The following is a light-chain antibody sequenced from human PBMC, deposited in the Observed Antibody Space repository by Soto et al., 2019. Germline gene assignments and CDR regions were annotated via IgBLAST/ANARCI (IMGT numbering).Light chain of an antibody. V-gene: IGKV3-15*01. CDR2: GAS. Sequence: EIVMTQSPATLSVSPGERATLSCRASQSVSSNLAWYQQKPGQAPRLLIYGASTRATGIPARFSGSGSGTEFTLTIGRLQSKDFANLFCPQNNNRPPWTFGQGTKVEIK. CDR3: PQNNNRPPWT. CDR1: QSVSSN. J-gene: IGKJ1*01.